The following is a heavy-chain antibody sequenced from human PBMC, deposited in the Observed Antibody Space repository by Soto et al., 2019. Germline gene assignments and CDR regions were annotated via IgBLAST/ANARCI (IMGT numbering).Heavy chain of an antibody. V-gene: IGHV1-18*01. J-gene: IGHJ5*02. CDR2: ISAYSGNT. D-gene: IGHD2-15*01. CDR3: ARDRQDIVVVVAAGNWFDP. Sequence: ASVKVSCKASGYTFTSYGISWVRQAPGQGLEWMGWISAYSGNTNYAQKLQGRVTMTTDTSTSTAYMELRSLRSDDTAVYYCARDRQDIVVVVAAGNWFDPWGQGTLVTVSS. CDR1: GYTFTSYG.